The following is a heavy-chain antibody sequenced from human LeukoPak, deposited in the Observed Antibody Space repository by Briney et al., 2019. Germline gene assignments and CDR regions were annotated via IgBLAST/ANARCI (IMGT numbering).Heavy chain of an antibody. CDR3: ARSLFYFGSDSFDI. J-gene: IGHJ3*02. Sequence: SETLSLTCTVSGDSISSYYWNWIRQPPGKGLEWIGYIYYSGSTNYNPSLKSRVTISVDTSKNQFSLKLSSVTAADTAVYYCARSLFYFGSDSFDIWGQGTMVTVSS. CDR1: GDSISSYY. V-gene: IGHV4-59*01. CDR2: IYYSGST. D-gene: IGHD3-10*01.